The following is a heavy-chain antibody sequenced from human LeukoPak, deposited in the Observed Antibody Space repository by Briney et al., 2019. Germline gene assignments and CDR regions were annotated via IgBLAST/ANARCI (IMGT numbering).Heavy chain of an antibody. CDR2: IYYSGST. CDR3: ARGRGSYDY. J-gene: IGHJ4*02. Sequence: SETLSLTCTVSGGSISSYYWSWIRQPPGKGLEWIGYIYYSGSTNYNPSLKSRVTISVDTSKNQFSLKLSSVTAADTAVYYCARGRGSYDYWGQGTLVTVSS. CDR1: GGSISSYY. V-gene: IGHV4-59*01. D-gene: IGHD1-26*01.